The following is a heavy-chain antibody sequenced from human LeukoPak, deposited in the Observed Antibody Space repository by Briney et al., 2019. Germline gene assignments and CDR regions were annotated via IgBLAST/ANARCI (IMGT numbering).Heavy chain of an antibody. CDR3: ATLSAGAGNSPF. Sequence: GRSLRLSCAGSGFTFSSYWMHWVRQAPGKGLVWVSRVKSDGSTTNYADSVKGRFTISRDNAKNTLYLQMNSLRAEDTAVYYCATLSAGAGNSPFWGQGTLVTVSS. CDR1: GFTFSSYW. J-gene: IGHJ4*02. V-gene: IGHV3-74*01. D-gene: IGHD6-19*01. CDR2: VKSDGSTT.